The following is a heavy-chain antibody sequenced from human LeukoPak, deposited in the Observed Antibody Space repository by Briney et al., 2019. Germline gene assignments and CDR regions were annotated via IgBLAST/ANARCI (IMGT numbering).Heavy chain of an antibody. V-gene: IGHV3-48*03. D-gene: IGHD2-21*01. CDR2: ISSSGSSI. J-gene: IGHJ4*02. Sequence: GGSLRLSCAASGFTFSSYEMNWVRQAPGKGLEWVSYISSSGSSIYYADSVKGRFTISRDNAKNSLYLQMNSLRAEDTAVYYFARDLWLPTFDYWGQGTLVTVSS. CDR3: ARDLWLPTFDY. CDR1: GFTFSSYE.